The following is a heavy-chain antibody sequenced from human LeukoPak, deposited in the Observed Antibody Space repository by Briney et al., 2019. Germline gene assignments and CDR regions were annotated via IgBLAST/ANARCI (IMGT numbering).Heavy chain of an antibody. V-gene: IGHV1-2*02. CDR3: ARYWRGSYFPDF. CDR2: INPNSGDT. D-gene: IGHD1-26*01. Sequence: ASVKASCKASGYTLTDYYMYWVRQAPGQGLDWMGWINPNSGDTNDTQKFQGRVTMNRDTSISTAYLELSRLTSEDTAVYYCARYWRGSYFPDFWGQGTLVTVSS. J-gene: IGHJ4*02. CDR1: GYTLTDYY.